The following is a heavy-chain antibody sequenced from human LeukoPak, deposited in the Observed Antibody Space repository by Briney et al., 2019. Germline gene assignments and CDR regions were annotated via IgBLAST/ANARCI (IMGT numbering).Heavy chain of an antibody. V-gene: IGHV3-73*01. CDR3: SRVLLDSGAFDI. Sequence: GGSLTLSCAASGFTFSGSAVYWIRQASGKGLEWVGRIRSKTNNYATAYAASVKGRFTISRDDSKNTAYLQMNSLKTEDTAVYYCSRVLLDSGAFDIWGQGTMVTVSS. CDR1: GFTFSGSA. J-gene: IGHJ3*02. D-gene: IGHD3/OR15-3a*01. CDR2: IRSKTNNYAT.